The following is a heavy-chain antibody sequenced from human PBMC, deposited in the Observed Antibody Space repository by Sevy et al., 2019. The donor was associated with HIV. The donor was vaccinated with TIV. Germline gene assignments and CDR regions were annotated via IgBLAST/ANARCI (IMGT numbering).Heavy chain of an antibody. J-gene: IGHJ6*02. CDR3: ASGGSCDVRNYGYYYYGMDV. CDR2: MSPKSGST. CDR1: GDTFSTYD. D-gene: IGHD1-7*01. Sequence: ASVKVSCKASGDTFSTYDINWVRQAPGQGLEWMGWMSPKSGSTGFAQKFQGRLTMTRDTSINTAYMELSSLRSEDTAVYYCASGGSCDVRNYGYYYYGMDVWGQGTTVTVSS. V-gene: IGHV1-8*02.